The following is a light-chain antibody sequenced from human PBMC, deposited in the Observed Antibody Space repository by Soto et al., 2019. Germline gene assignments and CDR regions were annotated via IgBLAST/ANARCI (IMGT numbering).Light chain of an antibody. CDR3: SSYAASNNFYFV. J-gene: IGLJ3*02. CDR1: SSDVGGYNY. Sequence: QAVVTQPPSASGSPGQSVTISCTGTSSDVGGYNYVSWYQQYPGRAPKLMIYEVTKRHSGVPDRFSGSKSGNTASLTVSGLQAEDEADYYCSSYAASNNFYFVFGGGTKLTVL. CDR2: EVT. V-gene: IGLV2-8*01.